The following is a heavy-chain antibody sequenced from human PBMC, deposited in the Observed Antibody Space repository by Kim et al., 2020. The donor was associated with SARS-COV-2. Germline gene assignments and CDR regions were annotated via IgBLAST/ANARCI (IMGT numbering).Heavy chain of an antibody. V-gene: IGHV4-61*03. CDR3: ARGQLWFDY. CDR2: SGGT. D-gene: IGHD5-18*01. J-gene: IGHJ4*02. Sequence: SGGTNYNPSHKRRVTISVDTSKNHFSLKLSSVIAADTAVYYCARGQLWFDYWGQGTLVTVSS.